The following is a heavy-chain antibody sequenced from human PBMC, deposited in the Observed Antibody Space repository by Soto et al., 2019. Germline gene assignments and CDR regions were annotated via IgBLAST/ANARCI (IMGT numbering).Heavy chain of an antibody. J-gene: IGHJ1*01. D-gene: IGHD3-3*01. V-gene: IGHV4-4*02. Sequence: PSETLSLTCTVSGDSISTTKWWTWVRQSPGMGLEWIGEIHHSGKINYNPSLKSRVIISVDTSKNQLSLNLSSVTAADTAVYYCGRARSAYPRGVGYWGQGSLVTGSS. CDR3: GRARSAYPRGVGY. CDR2: IHHSGKI. CDR1: GDSISTTKW.